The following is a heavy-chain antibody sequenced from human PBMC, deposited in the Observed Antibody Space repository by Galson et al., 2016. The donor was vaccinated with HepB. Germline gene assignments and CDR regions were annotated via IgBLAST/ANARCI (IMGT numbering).Heavy chain of an antibody. CDR1: GGSFSGYY. CDR2: INHSGST. Sequence: SETLSLTCAVYGGSFSGYYWSWIRQPPGKGLEWIGEINHSGSTNYNPSLKSRVTISVDTSKNQFSLKLSSATAADTAVYYCARGRYDYYYGMDVWGKGSPGHRLL. CDR3: ARGRYDYYYGMDV. V-gene: IGHV4-34*01. J-gene: IGHJ6*04.